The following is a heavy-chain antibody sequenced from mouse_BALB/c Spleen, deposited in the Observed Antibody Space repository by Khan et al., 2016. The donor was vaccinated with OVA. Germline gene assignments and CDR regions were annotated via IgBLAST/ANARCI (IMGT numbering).Heavy chain of an antibody. V-gene: IGHV2-6-1*01. CDR1: GFSLTNYG. D-gene: IGHD2-10*01. Sequence: QVQLKESGPGLVAPSQSLSITCTISGFSLTNYGVHWVRQPPGKGLEWLVVIWSDGSTTYNSALKSRLTISKDNSKSQVFLKMNSLQTDDTAMYFCARQPYYHYNIMDKWGQGTSVTVSS. CDR3: ARQPYYHYNIMDK. CDR2: IWSDGST. J-gene: IGHJ4*01.